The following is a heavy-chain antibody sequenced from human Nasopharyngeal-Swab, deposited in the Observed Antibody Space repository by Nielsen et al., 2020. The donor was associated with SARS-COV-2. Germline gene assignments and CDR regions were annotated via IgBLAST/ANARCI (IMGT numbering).Heavy chain of an antibody. J-gene: IGHJ6*02. CDR2: ISGGSRAI. Sequence: WIRQPPGKGLEWVSYISGGSRAIYYADSVKGRFTISRGNGKNSLYLQMSSLRDEDTAVYYCARKENFDGGKGNYYYYGMDVWGQGTTVTVSS. CDR3: ARKENFDGGKGNYYYYGMDV. V-gene: IGHV3-48*02. D-gene: IGHD4-23*01.